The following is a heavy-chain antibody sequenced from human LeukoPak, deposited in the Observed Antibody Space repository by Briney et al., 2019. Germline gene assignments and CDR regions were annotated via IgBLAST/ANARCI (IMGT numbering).Heavy chain of an antibody. CDR1: GFTFRSYA. Sequence: GGSLRLSCTASGFTFRSYAMSWVRQAPGKGLAWVSLITGGGETTYYGDSVTGRFTISRDNSKNTVDLQMNSLRVEDTAVYYCAKDSHWILFDDWGQGTLVTVSS. D-gene: IGHD2-2*03. J-gene: IGHJ4*02. V-gene: IGHV3-23*01. CDR2: ITGGGETT. CDR3: AKDSHWILFDD.